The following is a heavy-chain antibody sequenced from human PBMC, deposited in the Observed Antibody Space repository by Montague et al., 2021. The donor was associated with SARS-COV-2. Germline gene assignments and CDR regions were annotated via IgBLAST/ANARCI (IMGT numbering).Heavy chain of an antibody. J-gene: IGHJ4*02. V-gene: IGHV4-61*01. CDR1: GVSISSGSYY. D-gene: IGHD3-22*01. CDR2: VYHTGST. CDR3: VREKYYFDDSGSK. Sequence: SETLSLTRSASGVSISSGSYYWSWVRQPPGKGLEWIGYVYHTGSTNYNPSLKSRVTLSIDTSKNQFSLNLTSVTAADTAVYYCVREKYYFDDSGSKWGQGTLVTV.